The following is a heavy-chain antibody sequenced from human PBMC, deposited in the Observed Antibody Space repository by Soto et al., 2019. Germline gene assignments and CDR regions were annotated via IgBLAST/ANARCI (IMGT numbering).Heavy chain of an antibody. Sequence: SCAGSGDSFTLLSRGFVRQIPGEGLVWVGILDPGDSDPRDSPSLHGQVTISAAKSLRTAYLRRSRLKAPDTAMYYCARHTWSNVSPAAFDYWGQGTLVTVSS. CDR2: LDPGDSDP. V-gene: IGHV5-51*01. J-gene: IGHJ4*02. D-gene: IGHD6-13*01. CDR1: GDSFTLLS. CDR3: ARHTWSNVSPAAFDY.